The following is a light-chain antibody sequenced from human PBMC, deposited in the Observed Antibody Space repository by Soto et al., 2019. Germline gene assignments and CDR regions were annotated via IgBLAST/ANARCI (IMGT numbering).Light chain of an antibody. CDR3: CSYTTSSTYV. CDR1: SSDVGAYNY. Sequence: QSVLTQPPSASGSPGQTVAISCTGTSSDVGAYNYVSWYQQHPGKAPKLMIYDVIQRPSGVPARFSGSTSGNTASLTVSGLQPEDEADYYCCSYTTSSTYVFGTGTKLTVL. CDR2: DVI. V-gene: IGLV2-8*01. J-gene: IGLJ1*01.